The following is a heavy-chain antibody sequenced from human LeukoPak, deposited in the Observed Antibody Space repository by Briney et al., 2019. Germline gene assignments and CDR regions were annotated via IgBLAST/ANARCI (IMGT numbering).Heavy chain of an antibody. V-gene: IGHV3-21*01. Sequence: GGSLRLSCAASGFTFRTYTMNWVRQAPGKGLEWVSTISSSSSYIYYAESVKGRFTISRDNAKNSLSLQMNSLRAEDTAVYYCARVGSGGPRGPSDYWGQGTLVTVSS. J-gene: IGHJ4*02. CDR2: ISSSSSYI. D-gene: IGHD3-10*01. CDR1: GFTFRTYT. CDR3: ARVGSGGPRGPSDY.